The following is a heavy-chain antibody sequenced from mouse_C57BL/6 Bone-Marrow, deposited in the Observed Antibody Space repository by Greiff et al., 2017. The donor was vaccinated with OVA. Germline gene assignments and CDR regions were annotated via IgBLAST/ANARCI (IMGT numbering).Heavy chain of an antibody. Sequence: EVQLVESGGGLVKPGGSLKLSCAASGFTFSDYGMHWVRQAPEKGLEWVAYISSGSSTIYYADTVKGRFTISRDNAKNTLFLQRTSLRAEDTAMYYCARLMGYYGSSYDWYFDVWGTGTTVTVSS. J-gene: IGHJ1*03. CDR2: ISSGSSTI. D-gene: IGHD1-1*01. V-gene: IGHV5-17*01. CDR1: GFTFSDYG. CDR3: ARLMGYYGSSYDWYFDV.